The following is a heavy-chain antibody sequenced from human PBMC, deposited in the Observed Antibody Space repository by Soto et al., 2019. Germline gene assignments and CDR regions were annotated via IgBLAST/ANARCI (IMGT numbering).Heavy chain of an antibody. CDR1: GGSFNNYA. CDR2: IIPNFDTA. V-gene: IGHV1-69*01. Sequence: QVHLVQSGAEVKKPGSSVKVSCKTSGGSFNNYAVSWVRQAPGQGLEWMGGIIPNFDTANYAQKFQDRVTIIADESTSTVSMELRSLRSNATAVYYCAVAMVREILIFESSGMHVWGQGTTVIVSS. D-gene: IGHD3-10*01. CDR3: AVAMVREILIFESSGMHV. J-gene: IGHJ6*02.